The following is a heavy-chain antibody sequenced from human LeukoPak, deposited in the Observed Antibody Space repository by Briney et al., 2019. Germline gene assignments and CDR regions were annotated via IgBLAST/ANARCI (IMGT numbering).Heavy chain of an antibody. J-gene: IGHJ5*02. CDR3: ARGSQAAAVAANWFDP. D-gene: IGHD6-13*01. Sequence: SETLSLTCTVSGGSISSYYWSWIRQPAGKGREWIGRIYTSGSTNYNPSLKSRVTISVDTSKNQFSLKLSSVTAADTAVYYCARGSQAAAVAANWFDPWGQGTLVTVSS. V-gene: IGHV4-4*07. CDR1: GGSISSYY. CDR2: IYTSGST.